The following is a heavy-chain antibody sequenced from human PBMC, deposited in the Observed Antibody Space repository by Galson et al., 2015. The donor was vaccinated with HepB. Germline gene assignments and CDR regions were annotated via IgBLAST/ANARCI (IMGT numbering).Heavy chain of an antibody. D-gene: IGHD2-15*01. CDR2: ISGSGGST. CDR3: AKGTLSGRSVVDPASGEYFQH. J-gene: IGHJ1*01. Sequence: SLRLSCAASGFTFSSYAMSWVRQAPGKGLEWVSAISGSGGSTYYADSVKGRFTISRDNSKNTLYLQMNSLRAEDTAVYYCAKGTLSGRSVVDPASGEYFQHWGQGTLVTVSS. V-gene: IGHV3-23*01. CDR1: GFTFSSYA.